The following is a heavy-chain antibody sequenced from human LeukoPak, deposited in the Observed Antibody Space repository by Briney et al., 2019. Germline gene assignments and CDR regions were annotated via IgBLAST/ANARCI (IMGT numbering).Heavy chain of an antibody. J-gene: IGHJ4*02. V-gene: IGHV1-69*05. CDR1: GGTFSSYA. D-gene: IGHD5-24*01. Sequence: SVKVSCKASGGTFSSYAISWVRQAPGQGLEWMGGIIPIFGTANYAQKSQGRVTITTDESTSTAYMELSSLRSEDTAVYYCARGEGRRDGYNPLPYWGQGTLVTVSS. CDR2: IIPIFGTA. CDR3: ARGEGRRDGYNPLPY.